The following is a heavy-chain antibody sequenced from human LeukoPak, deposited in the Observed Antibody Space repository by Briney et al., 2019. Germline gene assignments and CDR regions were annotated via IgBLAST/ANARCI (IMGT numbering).Heavy chain of an antibody. V-gene: IGHV3-74*01. D-gene: IGHD1-7*01. Sequence: GGSLRLSCAASGITFNTYWMYWVRQVPGKGLEWVSRIKSDGSFTAYADSVKGRFTISRDNAKNTVYLQMNSLRAEDMAVYYCVNYNWHSLYDSWGQGTLVTVSS. CDR2: IKSDGSFT. J-gene: IGHJ5*01. CDR3: VNYNWHSLYDS. CDR1: GITFNTYW.